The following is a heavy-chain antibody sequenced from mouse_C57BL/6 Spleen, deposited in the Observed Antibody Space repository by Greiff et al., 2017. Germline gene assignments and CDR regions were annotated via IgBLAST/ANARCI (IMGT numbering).Heavy chain of an antibody. CDR3: ARRGIITVGESYWYFDV. CDR2: IYPRDGST. Sequence: QVQLKESGPELVKPGASVKLSCKASGYTFTSYDINWVKQRPGQGLEWIGWIYPRDGSTKYNEKFKGKATLTVDTSSSTAYMELHSLTSDDSAVYFCARRGIITVGESYWYFDVWGTGTTVTVSS. V-gene: IGHV1-85*01. J-gene: IGHJ1*03. D-gene: IGHD1-1*01. CDR1: GYTFTSYD.